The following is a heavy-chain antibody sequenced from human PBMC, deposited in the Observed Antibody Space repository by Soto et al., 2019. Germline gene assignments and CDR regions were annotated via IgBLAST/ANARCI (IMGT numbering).Heavy chain of an antibody. J-gene: IGHJ4*02. Sequence: QVQLRESGPGLVKPSQTLSLTCTVSGVSINSGGYYWNWIRQHPGKGLEWIGYMYYSGSTYYNPSLSSRGIISADTSENHFSLKLSSVTAADTAVYFCARGYRQSGYSSSWVFDYWGQGTLVNVSS. CDR1: GVSINSGGYY. V-gene: IGHV4-31*03. CDR2: MYYSGST. CDR3: ARGYRQSGYSSSWVFDY. D-gene: IGHD6-13*01.